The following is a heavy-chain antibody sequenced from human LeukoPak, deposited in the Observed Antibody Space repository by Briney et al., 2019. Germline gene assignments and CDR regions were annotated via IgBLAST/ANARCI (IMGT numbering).Heavy chain of an antibody. CDR1: GFTFTSYD. CDR2: MNPINGNT. J-gene: IGHJ5*02. CDR3: VRDGEGVAISVNYWFDP. Sequence: ASVKVSCKASGFTFTSYDINWVRQATGQGLEWMGWMNPINGNTGYAQKFQGRVTMTRDTSISTAYMELRSLRSDDTAVYYCVRDGEGVAISVNYWFDPWGQGTLVTVSS. D-gene: IGHD3-10*01. V-gene: IGHV1-8*01.